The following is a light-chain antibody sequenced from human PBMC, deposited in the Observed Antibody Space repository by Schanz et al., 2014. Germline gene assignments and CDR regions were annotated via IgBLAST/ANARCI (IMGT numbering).Light chain of an antibody. CDR3: ALLMSSGIWV. J-gene: IGLJ3*02. CDR2: STN. CDR1: SGSVSTSYY. Sequence: QAVVTQEPSFSVSPGGTVTLTCGLSSGSVSTSYYPSWYQQTPGQAPRTLIYSTNTRSSGVPDRFSGSILGNKAALTITGAQADDESDYYCALLMSSGIWVFGGGTKLTVL. V-gene: IGLV8-61*01.